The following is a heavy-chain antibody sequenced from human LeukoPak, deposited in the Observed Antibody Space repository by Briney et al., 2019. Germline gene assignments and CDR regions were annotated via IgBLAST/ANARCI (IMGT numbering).Heavy chain of an antibody. CDR2: ISYDGSNK. Sequence: PGGSLRLSCAASGITLSSYDMHWVRQAPGKALEWVAVISYDGSNKDYADSVKGRFTISRDNSKNTLDLQMNSLRAEDTAVYYCAKDRGVWAFDIWGQGTIVTVSS. CDR1: GITLSSYD. V-gene: IGHV3-30-3*01. D-gene: IGHD3-10*01. CDR3: AKDRGVWAFDI. J-gene: IGHJ3*02.